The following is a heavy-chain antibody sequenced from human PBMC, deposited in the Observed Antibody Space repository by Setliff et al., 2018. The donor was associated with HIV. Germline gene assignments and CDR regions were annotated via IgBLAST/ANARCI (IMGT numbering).Heavy chain of an antibody. Sequence: PSETLSLTCTVSGDSLSSGSSYWTWIRQHPGKGLEWIGYVYHTGNTFYNPSLKSRLTISVDTSKNQFSLKLTSVPAADTAVYYCARANGLWKAGPGFDFWGQGTLGTVSS. CDR3: ARANGLWKAGPGFDF. V-gene: IGHV4-31*03. CDR2: VYHTGNT. D-gene: IGHD5-18*01. J-gene: IGHJ4*02. CDR1: GDSLSSGSSY.